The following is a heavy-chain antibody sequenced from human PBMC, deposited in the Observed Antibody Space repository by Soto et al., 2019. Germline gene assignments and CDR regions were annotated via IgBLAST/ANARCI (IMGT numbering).Heavy chain of an antibody. V-gene: IGHV1-18*04. CDR1: GYTFTSYG. CDR3: ARVRGNDYTGYYGMDV. J-gene: IGHJ6*04. CDR2: ISAYNGNT. Sequence: ASVKVSCKASGYTFTSYGISWVRQAPGQGLEWMGWISAYNGNTNYAQKLQGRVTMTTDTSTSTAYMELRSLRSDDTAVYYCARVRGNDYTGYYGMDVWGKGTTVTVSS. D-gene: IGHD4-4*01.